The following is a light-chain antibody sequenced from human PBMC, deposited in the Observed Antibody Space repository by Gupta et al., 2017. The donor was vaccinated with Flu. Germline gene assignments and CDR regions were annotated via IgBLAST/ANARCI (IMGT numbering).Light chain of an antibody. V-gene: IGLV2-14*01. CDR1: SSDVGGYNY. CDR3: SSYTSSSTYVV. CDR2: EVS. J-gene: IGLJ2*01. Sequence: QSALTQPASVSGSLGQSITISCTGTSSDVGGYNYVSWYQQHPGKAPKLMIYEVSNRPSGGSNRFSGSKSGNTASLTISGLHAEDEADYYCSSYTSSSTYVVFGGGTKLTVL.